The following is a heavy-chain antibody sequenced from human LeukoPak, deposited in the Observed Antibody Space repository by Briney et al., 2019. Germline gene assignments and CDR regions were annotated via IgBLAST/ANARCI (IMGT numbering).Heavy chain of an antibody. J-gene: IGHJ4*02. CDR1: GYSFRSYW. D-gene: IGHD6-19*01. CDR2: IYPGDSDT. V-gene: IGHV5-51*01. Sequence: GESLKISCQGSGYSFRSYWICWVRQMPGKLLEWMGIIYPGDSDTRYSPSFQGQVTISADKSISTAYLQWSSLKASDTAMYYCARQGDSSGWSSPFDYWGRGTLVTVSS. CDR3: ARQGDSSGWSSPFDY.